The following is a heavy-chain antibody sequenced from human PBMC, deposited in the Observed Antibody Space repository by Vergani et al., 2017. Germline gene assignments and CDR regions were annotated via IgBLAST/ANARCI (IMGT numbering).Heavy chain of an antibody. Sequence: QLVESGGCLVQPGGSLKLSCAASGLPFSGSGMHWVRQASGKGLELVGRIRSKANSYATAYAASVKGRFTISRDDSKNTAYLQMNRLKTEDTAVYYCAKSLTGNAFDIWGQGKMVTVSS. CDR1: GLPFSGSG. CDR3: AKSLTGNAFDI. CDR2: IRSKANSYAT. D-gene: IGHD3-10*01. V-gene: IGHV3-73*01. J-gene: IGHJ3*02.